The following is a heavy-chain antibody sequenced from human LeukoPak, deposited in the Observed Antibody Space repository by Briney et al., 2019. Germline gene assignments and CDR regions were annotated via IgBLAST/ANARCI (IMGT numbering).Heavy chain of an antibody. Sequence: GASVKVSCKASGYTFTSYDINWVRQATGQGLEWMGWMNPNSGNTGYAQKFQGRVTITRNTSISTAYMELSGLRSEDTAVYYCARDGVSSGYPRDYEGFDIWGQGTMVTVSS. J-gene: IGHJ3*02. D-gene: IGHD3-22*01. V-gene: IGHV1-8*03. CDR2: MNPNSGNT. CDR1: GYTFTSYD. CDR3: ARDGVSSGYPRDYEGFDI.